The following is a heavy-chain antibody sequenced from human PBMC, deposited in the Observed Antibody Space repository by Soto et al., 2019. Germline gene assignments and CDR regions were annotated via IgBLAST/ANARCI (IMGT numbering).Heavy chain of an antibody. CDR3: ARGGYGSGSYYNVLAEYFQH. V-gene: IGHV3-64*01. D-gene: IGHD3-10*01. J-gene: IGHJ1*01. Sequence: GGSLRLSCAASGFTFSSYAMHWVRQAPGKGLEYVSAISSNGGSTYYANSVKGRFTISRDNSKNTLYLQMGSLRAEDMAVYYCARGGYGSGSYYNVLAEYFQHWGQGTLVTVPS. CDR1: GFTFSSYA. CDR2: ISSNGGST.